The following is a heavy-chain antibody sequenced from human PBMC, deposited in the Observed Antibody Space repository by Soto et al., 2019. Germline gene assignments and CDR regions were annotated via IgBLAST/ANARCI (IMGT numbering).Heavy chain of an antibody. J-gene: IGHJ4*02. CDR2: ILASGDST. D-gene: IGHD3-22*01. CDR3: AKRRDDNSGCYWDY. Sequence: EVQLLESGGGLVQPGGSLRLSCAASGFTFRSYAMSWVRQAPGKGLEWVSSILASGDSTYYADSVKGRFTISRDNSKNTLFLHMNSLRAEDTAVYYCAKRRDDNSGCYWDYWGQGTVVTASS. V-gene: IGHV3-23*01. CDR1: GFTFRSYA.